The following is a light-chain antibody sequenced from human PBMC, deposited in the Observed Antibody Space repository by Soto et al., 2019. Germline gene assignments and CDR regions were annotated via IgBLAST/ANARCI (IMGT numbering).Light chain of an antibody. CDR3: SSYTCGSTPYV. CDR1: TSDVGGYNY. V-gene: IGLV2-14*01. J-gene: IGLJ1*01. CDR2: EVN. Sequence: QSALTQPASVSGSPGQSITISCTGTTSDVGGYNYVSWYQQHPGRAPKLLISEVNNRPSGVSNRFSGSKSGNTASLTISGLQAEDEADYYCSSYTCGSTPYVFGTGTKVTAL.